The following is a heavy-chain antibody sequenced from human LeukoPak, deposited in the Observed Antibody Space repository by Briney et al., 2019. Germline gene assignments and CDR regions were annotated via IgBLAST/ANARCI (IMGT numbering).Heavy chain of an antibody. CDR1: GFTFSSYA. Sequence: GGSLRLSCAASGFTFSSYAMHWVRQAPGKGLEWVAVISYDGSNKYYADSVKGRFTISRDNAKNSLYLQMNSLRAEDTAVYYCARARDGYNPYDAFDIWGQGTMVTVSS. CDR3: ARARDGYNPYDAFDI. D-gene: IGHD5-24*01. V-gene: IGHV3-30*04. J-gene: IGHJ3*02. CDR2: ISYDGSNK.